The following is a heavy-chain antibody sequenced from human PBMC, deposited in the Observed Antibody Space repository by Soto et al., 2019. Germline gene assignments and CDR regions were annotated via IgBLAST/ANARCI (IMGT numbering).Heavy chain of an antibody. D-gene: IGHD6-13*01. Sequence: PGGSLRLSCAASGFTFSSYEMNWVRQAPGKGLEWVSYISSSGSTIYYADSVKGRFTISRDNAKNSLYLQMNSLRAEDTAVYYCAREAAMTQYSSSWSHFDYWGQGTLVTVSS. CDR3: AREAAMTQYSSSWSHFDY. J-gene: IGHJ4*02. CDR1: GFTFSSYE. V-gene: IGHV3-48*03. CDR2: ISSSGSTI.